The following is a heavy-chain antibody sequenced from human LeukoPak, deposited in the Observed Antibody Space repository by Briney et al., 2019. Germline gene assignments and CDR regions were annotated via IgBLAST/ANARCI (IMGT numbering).Heavy chain of an antibody. V-gene: IGHV3-74*01. D-gene: IGHD3-10*01. Sequence: GGSLRLSCAASGFTFSSYWMHWVRQAPGKGLVLVSRINSDGSSTSYADSVKGRFTISRDNAKNTLYLQMNSLRAEDTAVYYCAQGPGVHQWFGEQTYYGMDVWGQGTTVTVSS. CDR1: GFTFSSYW. J-gene: IGHJ6*02. CDR3: AQGPGVHQWFGEQTYYGMDV. CDR2: INSDGSST.